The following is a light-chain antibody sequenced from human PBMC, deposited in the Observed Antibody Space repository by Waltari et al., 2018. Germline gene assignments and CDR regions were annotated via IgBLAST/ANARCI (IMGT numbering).Light chain of an antibody. CDR2: EVS. V-gene: IGLV2-14*01. J-gene: IGLJ3*02. CDR1: SRDDGASNY. CDR3: SSYTSSSTWV. Sequence: QSALTQPPSVSGSPGQALAIPCPGTSRDDGASNYVSWYQQHPGKAPKLMIYEVSNRPSGVSNRFSGSKSGNTASLTISGLQAEDEADYYCSSYTSSSTWVFGGGTKLTVL.